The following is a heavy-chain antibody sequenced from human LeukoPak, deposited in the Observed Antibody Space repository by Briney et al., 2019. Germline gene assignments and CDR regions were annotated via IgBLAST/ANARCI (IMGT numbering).Heavy chain of an antibody. Sequence: GGSLRLSCAASGFTFSCYAMSWVRPAPGKGLGMGSANSGSGGSTYYADSVKGRFTISRDNSKKTLYLQMNSLRAEDTAAYYCAKERGEMVVPAAMFDYWGQGTLVTVSS. D-gene: IGHD2-2*01. CDR1: GFTFSCYA. J-gene: IGHJ4*02. CDR3: AKERGEMVVPAAMFDY. CDR2: NSGSGGST. V-gene: IGHV3-23*01.